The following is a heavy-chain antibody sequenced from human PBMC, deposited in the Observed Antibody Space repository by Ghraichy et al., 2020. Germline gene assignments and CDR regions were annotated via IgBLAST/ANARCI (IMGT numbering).Heavy chain of an antibody. CDR3: AREPGSSSAAEKTFDY. V-gene: IGHV3-33*01. CDR2: IWYDGSDN. D-gene: IGHD6-25*01. CDR1: GFIFSSYG. J-gene: IGHJ4*02. Sequence: GGSLRLSCVASGFIFSSYGMHWVRQAPGKGLEWVAVIWYDGSDNYYGDSVKGRFTISRDNAKNTLYLQMNSLRAEDTAVYYCAREPGSSSAAEKTFDYWGQGTLVTVSA.